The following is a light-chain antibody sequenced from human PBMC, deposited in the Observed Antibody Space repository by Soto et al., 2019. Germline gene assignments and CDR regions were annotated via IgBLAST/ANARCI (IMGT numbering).Light chain of an antibody. CDR1: SSDVGGNNF. Sequence: QSALTQPASVSGSPGQSITISCTGTSSDVGGNNFVSWYQQHPGKAPKLMIYDVNIRPSGVYNRFSGSKSVNTASLTSSCLQAEDDADYYCCAYASPSTRVIFGGGTKVTVL. CDR2: DVN. V-gene: IGLV2-14*03. J-gene: IGLJ2*01. CDR3: CAYASPSTRVI.